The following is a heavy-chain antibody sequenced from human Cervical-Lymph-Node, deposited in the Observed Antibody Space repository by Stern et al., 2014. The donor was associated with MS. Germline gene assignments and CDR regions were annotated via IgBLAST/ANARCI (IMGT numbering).Heavy chain of an antibody. CDR1: GFTFRDYW. D-gene: IGHD3-10*01. Sequence: EVQLLESGGALVQPGGSLRLSCVASGFTFRDYWMHWVRQTPGKGLVWVARINRDATITTHADSVRGRFTISRDNARNTLYLQMNSLRAEDTAVYYCTKDAYGPEDYWGQGTSVTVSS. CDR3: TKDAYGPEDY. V-gene: IGHV3-74*02. CDR2: INRDATIT. J-gene: IGHJ4*02.